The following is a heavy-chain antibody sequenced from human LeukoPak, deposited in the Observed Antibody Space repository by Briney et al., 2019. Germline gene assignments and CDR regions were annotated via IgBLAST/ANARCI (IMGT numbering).Heavy chain of an antibody. CDR2: IIPIFGTA. Sequence: EASVKVSCKASGYTFTSYAMNWVRQAPGQGLEWMGGIIPIFGTANYAQKFQGRVTITADKSTSTAYMELSSLRSEDTAVYYCARVLELGGGWFDPWGQGTLVTVSS. D-gene: IGHD1-7*01. J-gene: IGHJ5*02. CDR1: GYTFTSYA. V-gene: IGHV1-69*06. CDR3: ARVLELGGGWFDP.